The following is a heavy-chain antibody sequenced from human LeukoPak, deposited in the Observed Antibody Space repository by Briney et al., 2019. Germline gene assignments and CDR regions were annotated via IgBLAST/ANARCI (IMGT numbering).Heavy chain of an antibody. CDR2: ITGDASVT. D-gene: IGHD6-13*01. Sequence: PGGSLRLSCAGSGFTSKFYAMTWVRQAPGKGLEWVSGITGDASVTYDADSVKGRFNISRDNSKNTLYLQLNSLRVEDTAVYYCAKAYSSSLYGDAFHIWSQGTKVTVSP. V-gene: IGHV3-23*01. CDR1: GFTSKFYA. J-gene: IGHJ3*02. CDR3: AKAYSSSLYGDAFHI.